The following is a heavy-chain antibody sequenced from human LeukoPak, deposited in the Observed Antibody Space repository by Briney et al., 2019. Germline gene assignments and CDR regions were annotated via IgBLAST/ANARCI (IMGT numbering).Heavy chain of an antibody. CDR1: GFTFSNYN. CDR2: ISSSGSSI. D-gene: IGHD2-15*01. Sequence: PGGSLRLSCAASGFTFSNYNMNWVRQAPGEGLEWVSYISSSGSSIYYADSVKGRFTISRDNAKNSLYLQMSSLRAEDTAIYYCARERIRFCSGGTCYSDSTFDYWGQGTLVTVSS. CDR3: ARERIRFCSGGTCYSDSTFDY. V-gene: IGHV3-48*01. J-gene: IGHJ4*02.